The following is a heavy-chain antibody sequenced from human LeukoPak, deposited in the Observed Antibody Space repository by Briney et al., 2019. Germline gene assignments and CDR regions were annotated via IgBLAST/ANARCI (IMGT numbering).Heavy chain of an antibody. Sequence: SETLSLTCTVSGYSISSGYYWGWIRQPPGKGLEWIGSIYHSGSTYYNPSLKSRVTISVDTSKNQFSLNLYSVTAADTAVYYCAGRVGSSDCFDYWGQGTLVTVSS. V-gene: IGHV4-38-2*02. D-gene: IGHD6-6*01. CDR3: AGRVGSSDCFDY. CDR2: IYHSGST. CDR1: GYSISSGYY. J-gene: IGHJ4*02.